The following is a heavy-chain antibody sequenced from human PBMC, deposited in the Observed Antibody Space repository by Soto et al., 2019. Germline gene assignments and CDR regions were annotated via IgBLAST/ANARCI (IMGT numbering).Heavy chain of an antibody. CDR3: ASRGYYYGSGSTYYFDY. J-gene: IGHJ4*02. CDR2: INPNSGGT. Sequence: AASVKVSFKASGYTFTGYYMHWLRQAPGQGLEWMGWINPNSGGTNYAQKFQGRVTMTRDTSISTAYMELSRLRSDDTAVYYCASRGYYYGSGSTYYFDYWGQGTLVTVS. D-gene: IGHD3-10*01. V-gene: IGHV1-2*02. CDR1: GYTFTGYY.